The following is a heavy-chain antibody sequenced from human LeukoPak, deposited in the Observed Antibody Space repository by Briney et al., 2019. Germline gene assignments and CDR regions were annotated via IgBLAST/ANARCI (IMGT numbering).Heavy chain of an antibody. CDR2: ISSSSSTI. CDR3: ARDGYCSGGTCYSAVDY. CDR1: GFTFSSYS. D-gene: IGHD2-15*01. J-gene: IGHJ4*02. V-gene: IGHV3-48*04. Sequence: GGSLRLSCAASGFTFSSYSMNWVRQAPGKGLEWVSYISSSSSTIYYADSVKGRFTISRDNAKNSLYLQINSLRAEDTAVYYCARDGYCSGGTCYSAVDYWGQGTLVTVSS.